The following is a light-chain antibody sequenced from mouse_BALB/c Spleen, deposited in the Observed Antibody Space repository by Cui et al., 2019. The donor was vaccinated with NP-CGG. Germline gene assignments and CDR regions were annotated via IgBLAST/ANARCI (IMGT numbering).Light chain of an antibody. CDR2: GTN. CDR3: ALWYSNHWV. J-gene: IGLJ1*01. Sequence: QAVVTQESALTLSPGETVTLTCRSRTGAVTTSNYANWVQEKPDHLFTGLIGGTNNRAPGVPARFSGSLIGDKAALTITGAQTEDEAIYFCALWYSNHWVFGGGTKLTVL. V-gene: IGLV1*01. CDR1: TGAVTTSNY.